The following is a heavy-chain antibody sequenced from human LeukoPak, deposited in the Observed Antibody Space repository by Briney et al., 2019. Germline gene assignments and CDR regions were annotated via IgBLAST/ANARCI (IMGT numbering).Heavy chain of an antibody. V-gene: IGHV4-59*08. D-gene: IGHD2-15*01. Sequence: SETLSLTCTVSGASIGSYYWSWIRQPPGKGLEWIGYISQNGYTKYTPSLKSRVTISRDTSENQFSLILSSVTASDTAVYYCTRHDVVAVIGHGMAVWGQGTTVTVSS. CDR1: GASIGSYY. J-gene: IGHJ6*02. CDR2: ISQNGYT. CDR3: TRHDVVAVIGHGMAV.